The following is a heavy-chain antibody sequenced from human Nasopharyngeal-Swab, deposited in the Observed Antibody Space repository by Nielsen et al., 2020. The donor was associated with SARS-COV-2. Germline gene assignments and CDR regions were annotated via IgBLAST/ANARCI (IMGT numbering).Heavy chain of an antibody. Sequence: GGSLRLSCAASGFTFSNAWMSWVRQSPGKGLEWVGRIKSKTDGGTTDYASPEKGRFTISRDDSKNTLYLQMNSLKTEDTAVYYCTWSGYDLDYYYMDVWGKGTTVTVSS. CDR1: GFTFSNAW. J-gene: IGHJ6*03. CDR3: TWSGYDLDYYYMDV. CDR2: IKSKTDGGTT. D-gene: IGHD5-12*01. V-gene: IGHV3-15*01.